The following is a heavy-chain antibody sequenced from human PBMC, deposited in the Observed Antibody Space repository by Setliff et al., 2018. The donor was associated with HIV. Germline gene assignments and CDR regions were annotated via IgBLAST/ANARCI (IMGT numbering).Heavy chain of an antibody. CDR1: GLTFSTSW. V-gene: IGHV3-74*01. CDR2: LNPEANYI. Sequence: PGGSLRLSCAASGLTFSTSWMQWVRQSPGEGLLWVARLNPEANYIHYADSVKGRFTISRDNAKNSMDRQMDSLRADDTAIYYCARKLRPGHGVDVWGQGTTVTVSS. D-gene: IGHD3-10*01. CDR3: ARKLRPGHGVDV. J-gene: IGHJ6*02.